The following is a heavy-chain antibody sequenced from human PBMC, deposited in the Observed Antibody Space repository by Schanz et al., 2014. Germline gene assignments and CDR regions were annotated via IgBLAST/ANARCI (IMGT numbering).Heavy chain of an antibody. V-gene: IGHV3-23*01. J-gene: IGHJ2*01. CDR2: ISGDHRNT. CDR1: GFTFSTHA. CDR3: AKDAPYPFDL. Sequence: EMQLLESGGGLIQPGGSLRLSCAASGFTFSTHAMSWVRQAPGKGLEWVSSISGDHRNTFYADSMKGRFTISRDNSKNTLYLQMNSLRAEDTAIYYCAKDAPYPFDLWGRGTLITVSS.